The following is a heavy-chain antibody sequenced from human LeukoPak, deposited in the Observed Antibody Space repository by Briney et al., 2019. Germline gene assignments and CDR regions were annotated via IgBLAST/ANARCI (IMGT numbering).Heavy chain of an antibody. V-gene: IGHV3-30*03. D-gene: IGHD1-26*01. J-gene: IGHJ4*02. CDR3: ARDLSEKYSTDY. Sequence: GGSLRLSCAASGFTFSSYGMHWVRQAPGKGLEWVAFISYDGIVKYYADSVKGRFTISRDNSQNTLDLQMNSLRAEDTAVYYCARDLSEKYSTDYWGQGTLVTVSS. CDR1: GFTFSSYG. CDR2: ISYDGIVK.